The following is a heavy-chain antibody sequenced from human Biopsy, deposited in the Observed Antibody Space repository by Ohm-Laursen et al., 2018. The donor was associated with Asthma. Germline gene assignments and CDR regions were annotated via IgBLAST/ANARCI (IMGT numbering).Heavy chain of an antibody. J-gene: IGHJ2*01. CDR1: GGSMSSSSYY. CDR3: ARAVSSSSYWYFDL. Sequence: GTLSLTCTVSGGSMSSSSYYWGWIRQPPGKGLEWISSIYYSGRTYYNPSLESRVTISADTSKNHFSLKVTSVTAADTAVYYCARAVSSSSYWYFDLWGRGDLVTVSS. CDR2: IYYSGRT. D-gene: IGHD6-6*01. V-gene: IGHV4-39*02.